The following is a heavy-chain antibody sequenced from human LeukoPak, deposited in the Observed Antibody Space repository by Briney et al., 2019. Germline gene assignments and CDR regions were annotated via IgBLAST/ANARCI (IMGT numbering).Heavy chain of an antibody. Sequence: ASVKVSCKASGYTFTSYGISWVRQAPGQGLEWMGWISAYNGNTNYAQKLQGRVTMTTDTSTSTAYMELSRLRSDDTAVYYCARHYYYGSGCYSRIDYWGQGTLVTVSS. V-gene: IGHV1-18*01. CDR3: ARHYYYGSGCYSRIDY. J-gene: IGHJ4*02. CDR1: GYTFTSYG. D-gene: IGHD3-10*01. CDR2: ISAYNGNT.